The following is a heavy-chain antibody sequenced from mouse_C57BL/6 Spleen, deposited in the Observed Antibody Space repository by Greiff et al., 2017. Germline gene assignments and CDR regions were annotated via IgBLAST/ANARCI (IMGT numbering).Heavy chain of an antibody. D-gene: IGHD2-3*01. CDR2: ISNGGGST. CDR1: GFTFSDYY. J-gene: IGHJ4*01. Sequence: EVMLVESGGGLVQPGGSLKLSCAASGFTFSDYYMYWVRQTPEKRLEWVAYISNGGGSTYYPDTVKGRFTISRDNAKNTLYLQMSRLKSEDTAMYYGARHHDGYYVDAMDYWGQGTSVTVSS. V-gene: IGHV5-12*01. CDR3: ARHHDGYYVDAMDY.